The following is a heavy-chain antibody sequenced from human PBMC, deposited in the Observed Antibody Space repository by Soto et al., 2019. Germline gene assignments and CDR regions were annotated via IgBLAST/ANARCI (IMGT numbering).Heavy chain of an antibody. D-gene: IGHD2-2*01. CDR3: ARVPEEVVVRAAGGD. V-gene: IGHV3-30-3*01. J-gene: IGHJ4*01. Sequence: GGSLRLSCAASGFTFSSYAMHWVRQAPGKGLEWAAVISYDGSYKYYADSVKGRFPISRDNSKNTLYLQMNSLRAEDATVCYCARVPEEVVVRAAGGDWGQGALVTVAA. CDR1: GFTFSSYA. CDR2: ISYDGSYK.